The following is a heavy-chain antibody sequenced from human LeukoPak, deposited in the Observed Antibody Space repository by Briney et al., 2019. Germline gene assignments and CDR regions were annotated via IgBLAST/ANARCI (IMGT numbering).Heavy chain of an antibody. J-gene: IGHJ2*01. Sequence: GGSLRLSCAASGFTVSSNYMSWVRQVPGEGLEWVSVIYSSGNTDYADSVKGRFTISRDNSKNTLYLQMNSLRAEDTAVYHCARDRSEVSTISPYWYFDLWGRGTLVTVSS. CDR1: GFTVSSNY. CDR2: IYSSGNT. D-gene: IGHD5-24*01. CDR3: ARDRSEVSTISPYWYFDL. V-gene: IGHV3-53*01.